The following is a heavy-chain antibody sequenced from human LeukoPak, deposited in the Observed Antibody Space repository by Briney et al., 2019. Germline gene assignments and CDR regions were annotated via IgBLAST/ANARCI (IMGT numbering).Heavy chain of an antibody. CDR1: GFTFSSYA. D-gene: IGHD2-15*01. J-gene: IGHJ4*02. Sequence: PGGSLRLPCAASGFTFSSYAMSWVRQAPGKGLEWVSAISGSGGSTYYADSVKGRFTISRDNSKNTLYLQMNSLRAEDTAVYYCAKDWEYCSGGSCYFDYWGQGTLVTVSS. V-gene: IGHV3-23*01. CDR3: AKDWEYCSGGSCYFDY. CDR2: ISGSGGST.